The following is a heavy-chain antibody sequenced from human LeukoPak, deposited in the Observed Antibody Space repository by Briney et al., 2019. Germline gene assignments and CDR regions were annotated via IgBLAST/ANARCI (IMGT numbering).Heavy chain of an antibody. Sequence: SETLSLTCAVYGGSFSDYYWTWIRQPPGKGLEWIGEINHSGSTNYNPSLKSRVTISVHTSKNQFSLKLSSVTAADTAVYYCARPRGYGSGSYDIRYWGQGTLVTVSS. J-gene: IGHJ4*02. CDR3: ARPRGYGSGSYDIRY. CDR2: INHSGST. D-gene: IGHD3-10*01. V-gene: IGHV4-34*01. CDR1: GGSFSDYY.